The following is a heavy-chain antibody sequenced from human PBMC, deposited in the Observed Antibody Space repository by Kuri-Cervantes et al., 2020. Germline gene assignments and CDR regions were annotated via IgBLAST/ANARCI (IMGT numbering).Heavy chain of an antibody. CDR3: VRDNGPMVQGVIY. V-gene: IGHV1-18*04. Sequence: ASVKVSCKASGYTFNRYYMHWVRQAPGQGLEWMGWISAYNGNTNYAQKLQGRVTMTTDTSTSTAYMELRSLRSDDTAVYYCVRDNGPMVQGVIYWGQGTLVTVSS. J-gene: IGHJ4*02. D-gene: IGHD3-10*01. CDR1: GYTFNRYY. CDR2: ISAYNGNT.